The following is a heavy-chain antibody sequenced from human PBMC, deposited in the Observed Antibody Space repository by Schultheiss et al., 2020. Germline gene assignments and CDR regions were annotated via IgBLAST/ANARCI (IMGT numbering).Heavy chain of an antibody. CDR2: INHSGST. Sequence: SETLSLTCTVSGGSISSGGYYWSWIRQPAGKGLEWIGEINHSGSTNYNPSLKSRVTISVDTSKNQFSLKLSSVTAADTAVYYCARDQGDGADYWGQGTLVTVSS. D-gene: IGHD3-16*01. J-gene: IGHJ4*02. CDR1: GGSISSGGYY. V-gene: IGHV4-61*10. CDR3: ARDQGDGADY.